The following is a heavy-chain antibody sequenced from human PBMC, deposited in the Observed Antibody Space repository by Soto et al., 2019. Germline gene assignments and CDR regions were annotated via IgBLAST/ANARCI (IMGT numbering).Heavy chain of an antibody. D-gene: IGHD3-22*01. CDR2: IYYSGST. CDR3: ARGPYYDSSGYYYLLYYFDY. V-gene: IGHV4-39*01. CDR1: GGSISSSSYY. J-gene: IGHJ4*02. Sequence: PSETLSLTCTVSGGSISSSSYYWGWIRQPPGKGLEWIGSIYYSGSTYYNLSLKSRVTISVDTSKNQFSLKLSSVTAADTAVYYCARGPYYDSSGYYYLLYYFDYWGQGTLVTVSS.